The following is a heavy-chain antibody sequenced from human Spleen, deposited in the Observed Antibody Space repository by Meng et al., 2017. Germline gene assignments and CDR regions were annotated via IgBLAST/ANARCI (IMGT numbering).Heavy chain of an antibody. Sequence: QVQLQESGPGLVKPSGPLSLTCAVSGDSISSNTWWSWVRQPPGKGLEGIGEIYQGGSTNYIPSLKSRVTISIDKSKNQFSLDLSSVTAADTAVYYCTRNSYDSRHYVLGFWGQGTLVTVSS. V-gene: IGHV4-4*02. J-gene: IGHJ4*02. CDR2: IYQGGST. CDR1: GDSISSNTW. CDR3: TRNSYDSRHYVLGF. D-gene: IGHD3-10*02.